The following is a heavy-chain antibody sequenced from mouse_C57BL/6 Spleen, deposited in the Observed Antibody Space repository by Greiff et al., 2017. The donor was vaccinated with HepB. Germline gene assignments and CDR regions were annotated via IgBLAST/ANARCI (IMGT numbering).Heavy chain of an antibody. CDR1: GFTFSDYG. J-gene: IGHJ2*01. CDR3: ARNWDGAYFDY. V-gene: IGHV5-17*01. CDR2: ISSGSSTI. D-gene: IGHD4-1*01. Sequence: EVQVVESGGGLVKPGGSLKLSCAASGFTFSDYGMHWVRQAPEKGLEWVAYISSGSSTIYYADTVKGRFTISRDNAKNTLFLQMTSLRSEDTAMYYCARNWDGAYFDYWGQGTTLTVSS.